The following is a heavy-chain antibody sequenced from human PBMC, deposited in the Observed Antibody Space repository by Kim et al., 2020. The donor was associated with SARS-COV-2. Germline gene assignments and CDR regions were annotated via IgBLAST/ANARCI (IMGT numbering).Heavy chain of an antibody. CDR3: TRDERKVGKRGHGDY. CDR2: IRAKTYGGTP. J-gene: IGHJ4*01. V-gene: IGHV3-49*04. Sequence: GGSLRLSCTTSGFTFDEYAMTWVRQTPGKGLEWLGYIRAKTYGGTPDHAASVKGRFTISRDDSKNIVYLQLDSLKSEDTGISYCTRDERKVGKRGHGDY. CDR1: GFTFDEYA. D-gene: IGHD2-2*01.